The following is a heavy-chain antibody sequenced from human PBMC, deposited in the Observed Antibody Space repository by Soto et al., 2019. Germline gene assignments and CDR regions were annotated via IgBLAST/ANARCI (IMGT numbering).Heavy chain of an antibody. CDR1: GFTFSNYA. D-gene: IGHD1-1*01. CDR2: IRSSGEST. Sequence: QLLESGGGLVQTGGSLRLSCTASGFTFSNYAMSWVRQAPGKGLEWVSGIRSSGESTYYADSVKGRLTISRDNSKNLLYLRINRLGTEDTAVDYFVKGGRRVIQPMDVWGQGDSVTDSS. CDR3: VKGGRRVIQPMDV. J-gene: IGHJ6*02. V-gene: IGHV3-23*01.